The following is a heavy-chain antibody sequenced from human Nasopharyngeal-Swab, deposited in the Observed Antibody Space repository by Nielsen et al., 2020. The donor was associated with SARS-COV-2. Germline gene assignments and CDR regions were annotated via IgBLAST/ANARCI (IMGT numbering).Heavy chain of an antibody. CDR3: ARLRYTGSYFDY. V-gene: IGHV4-39*01. CDR1: GGSISTSTYY. D-gene: IGHD3-16*02. Sequence: SETLSLTCAVSGGSISTSTYYWGWIRQPPGKGLEWIGNVFYSGNTYYSPSLKSRLTISVDTSKNQFSLQLRSATAADTAVYYCARLRYTGSYFDYWGQGILVTVSS. CDR2: VFYSGNT. J-gene: IGHJ4*02.